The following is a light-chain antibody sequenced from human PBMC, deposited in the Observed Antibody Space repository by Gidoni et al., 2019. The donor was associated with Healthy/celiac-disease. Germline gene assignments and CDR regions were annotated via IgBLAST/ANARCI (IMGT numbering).Light chain of an antibody. CDR1: QGISSW. V-gene: IGKV1-12*01. CDR2: AAS. CDR3: QRANSFPPLT. J-gene: IGKJ4*01. Sequence: DIQMTQPPSSVSAPVGDRVTITCRASQGISSWLAWYQQKPGKAPKLLIYAASSSRSGAPSRFSGSCSGTDFTLTISSLQPEDVATYYYQRANSFPPLTFGGGTKVEIK.